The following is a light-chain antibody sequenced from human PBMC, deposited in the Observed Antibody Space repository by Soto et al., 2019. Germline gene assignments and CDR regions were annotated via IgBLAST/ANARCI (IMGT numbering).Light chain of an antibody. CDR2: EVT. CDR1: SSDVGGYNY. Sequence: QSVLTQPPSASGSPGQSVTISCTGTSSDVGGYNYVSWCQQYPGKAPQLIIYEVTKRPSGVPDRFSGSKSGNTASLTVSGLQAEDEADYYCSSYAATNNYVFGSGTKVTVL. CDR3: SSYAATNNYV. V-gene: IGLV2-8*01. J-gene: IGLJ1*01.